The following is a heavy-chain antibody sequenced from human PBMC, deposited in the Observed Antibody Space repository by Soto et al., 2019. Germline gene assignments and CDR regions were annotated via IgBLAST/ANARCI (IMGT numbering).Heavy chain of an antibody. CDR1: GLTFSNYA. CDR3: TKHLPSKKNQRRWADAFHI. J-gene: IGHJ3*02. V-gene: IGHV3-23*01. CDR2: VTGRSSST. Sequence: EVRLLESGGGLVQPGGSLRLSCVASGLTFSNYAMSWVRQAPGQGLEWVSVVTGRSSSTYYADSVEGRFIISRDNSRNTLCLQMNSLGAEDTAVYYCTKHLPSKKNQRRWADAFHIWGQGTILTVSS. D-gene: IGHD2-2*01.